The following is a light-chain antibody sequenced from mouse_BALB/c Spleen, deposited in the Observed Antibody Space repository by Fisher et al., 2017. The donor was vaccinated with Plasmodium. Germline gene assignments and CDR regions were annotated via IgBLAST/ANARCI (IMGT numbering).Light chain of an antibody. J-gene: IGKJ5*01. CDR2: KVS. V-gene: IGKV1-110*01. CDR1: QSLLHTYGDTY. Sequence: VITQTTLSLPVSLGDQASISCRSSQSLLHTYGDTYLHWHLQRPGQSPKLLIYKVSNRFSGVPDRFTGSGTGTDFTLKISGVEAEDLGVYFCSQSTHLPLTFGAGTKLELK. CDR3: SQSTHLPLT.